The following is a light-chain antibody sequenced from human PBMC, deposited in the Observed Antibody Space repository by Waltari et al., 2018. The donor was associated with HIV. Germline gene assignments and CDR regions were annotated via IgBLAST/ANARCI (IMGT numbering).Light chain of an antibody. V-gene: IGLV1-51*01. Sequence: VSWFQQLPGTAPKVLIYNNDRRPSGIPDRFSGSKSGTSATLVITGLHTGDEAEYYCGTWDNSLSGLVFGGGTILTVL. CDR2: NND. J-gene: IGLJ2*01. CDR3: GTWDNSLSGLV.